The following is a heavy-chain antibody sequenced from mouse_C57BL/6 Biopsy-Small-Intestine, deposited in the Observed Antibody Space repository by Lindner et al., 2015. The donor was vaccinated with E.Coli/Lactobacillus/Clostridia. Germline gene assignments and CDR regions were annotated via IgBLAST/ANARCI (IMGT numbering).Heavy chain of an antibody. J-gene: IGHJ1*03. CDR2: IYPGSGNT. CDR1: GNTFTNSG. Sequence: VQLQESGAELARPGASVKLSCKASGNTFTNSGITWVKQRTGQGLEWIGEIYPGSGNTYFNEKFKGKATLTADRSSSTAYMELRSLTSEDSSVYFCARRGEGYWYFDVWGTGTTVTVSS. CDR3: ARRGEGYWYFDV. V-gene: IGHV1-81*01.